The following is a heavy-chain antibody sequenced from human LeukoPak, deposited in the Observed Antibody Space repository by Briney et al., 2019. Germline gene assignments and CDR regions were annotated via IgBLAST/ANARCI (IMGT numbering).Heavy chain of an antibody. V-gene: IGHV4-38-2*02. J-gene: IGHJ4*02. CDR2: IYHIGYT. D-gene: IGHD3-10*01. Sequence: PSETLSLTCNVSGFSISSGYYWGWIRQPPGKGLEWIGSIYHIGYTHYNPSLKGRVTMSVDTSKNDFSLKLSSVAAADTAIYYCVRDMVPTHYFDYWGQGTLVTVSS. CDR3: VRDMVPTHYFDY. CDR1: GFSISSGYY.